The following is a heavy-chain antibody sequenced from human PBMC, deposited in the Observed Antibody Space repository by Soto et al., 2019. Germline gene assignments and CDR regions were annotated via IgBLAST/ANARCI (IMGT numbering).Heavy chain of an antibody. CDR2: INPNSGGT. CDR1: GYTCTGYY. D-gene: IGHD2-15*01. Sequence: ASVKVSCKASGYTCTGYYMHWVLQAPGHGLEWMGWINPNSGGTNYAQKFQGWVTMTRDTSISTAYMELSRLRSDDTAVYYCARDSNCSGCSCPTYYYYYMDVWGKGTTDIVSS. V-gene: IGHV1-2*04. J-gene: IGHJ6*03. CDR3: ARDSNCSGCSCPTYYYYYMDV.